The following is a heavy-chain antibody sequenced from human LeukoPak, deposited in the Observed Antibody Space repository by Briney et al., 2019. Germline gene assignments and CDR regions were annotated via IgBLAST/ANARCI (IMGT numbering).Heavy chain of an antibody. CDR1: GFTFSDFW. J-gene: IGHJ1*01. V-gene: IGHV3-74*01. CDR2: ITPNGGGA. Sequence: PGGSLRLSCETSGFTFSDFWMHWVRQAPGKGLVWVARITPNGGGADYVDLVRGRFTISRDNVENTVYLQMNSLGADDMAVYFCPRGEDTTTINELGYWGQGTLVTVSS. CDR3: PRGEDTTTINELGY. D-gene: IGHD3-16*01.